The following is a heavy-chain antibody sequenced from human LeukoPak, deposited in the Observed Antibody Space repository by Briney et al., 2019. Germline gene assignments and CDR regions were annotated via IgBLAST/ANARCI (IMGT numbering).Heavy chain of an antibody. Sequence: GESLKISCKGSGYSFTSYWIGWVRQMPGKGLEWMGIIYPGDSDTRYSPSFQGQVTISADKSISTAYLQWSSLKASDTAMYYCARIDSLDGLGRVPAAHYYYYGMDVWGQGTTVTVSS. J-gene: IGHJ6*02. CDR3: ARIDSLDGLGRVPAAHYYYYGMDV. D-gene: IGHD2-2*01. CDR1: GYSFTSYW. CDR2: IYPGDSDT. V-gene: IGHV5-51*01.